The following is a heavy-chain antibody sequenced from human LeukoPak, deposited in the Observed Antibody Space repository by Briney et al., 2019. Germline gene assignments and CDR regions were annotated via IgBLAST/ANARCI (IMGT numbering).Heavy chain of an antibody. V-gene: IGHV1-69*05. J-gene: IGHJ4*02. CDR1: GGTFSSYA. CDR2: IIPIFGTA. CDR3: AGSMLPNYYFDY. D-gene: IGHD2-8*01. Sequence: SVEVSCKASGGTFSSYAISWVRQAPGQGLEWMGGIIPIFGTANYAQKFQGRVTITTDESTSTAYMELSSLRSEDTAVYYCAGSMLPNYYFDYWGQGTLVTVSS.